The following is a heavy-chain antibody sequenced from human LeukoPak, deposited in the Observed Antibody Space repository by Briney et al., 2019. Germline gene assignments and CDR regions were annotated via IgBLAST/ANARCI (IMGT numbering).Heavy chain of an antibody. D-gene: IGHD5-12*01. CDR2: IYHSGST. J-gene: IGHJ4*02. CDR1: GGSISTCY. Sequence: SETLSLTCTLSGGSISTCYWSWIRRPPGRGLEWIGYIYHSGSTNYNPSLKSRVTISVDTSQNHFPLKLSSVTAADTAVYYCARGGGYASPIGYWGQGALVTVSS. V-gene: IGHV4-59*01. CDR3: ARGGGYASPIGY.